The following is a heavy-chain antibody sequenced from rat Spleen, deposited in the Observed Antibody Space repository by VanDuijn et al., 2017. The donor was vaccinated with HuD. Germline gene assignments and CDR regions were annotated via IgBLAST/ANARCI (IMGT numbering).Heavy chain of an antibody. J-gene: IGHJ2*01. CDR3: ARENNYFDY. CDR1: GFSLTSYN. Sequence: QVQLKESGPGLVQPSQTLSLTCTVSGFSLTSYNVHWVRQPTGKGLEWMGVIWTGGSTDYNSALKSRLSISRDTSKSQVFLKMNSLQTEDIATYYCARENNYFDYWGQGVMVTVSS. CDR2: IWTGGST. V-gene: IGHV2-30*01.